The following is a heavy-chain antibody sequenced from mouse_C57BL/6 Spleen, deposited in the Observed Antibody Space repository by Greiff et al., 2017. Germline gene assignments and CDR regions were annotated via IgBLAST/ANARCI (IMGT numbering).Heavy chain of an antibody. CDR3: TRTHYGSSYDYAMDY. CDR1: GYSITSGYY. J-gene: IGHJ4*01. D-gene: IGHD1-1*01. Sequence: EVQLQQSGPGLVKPSQSLSLTCSVTGYSITSGYYWNWIRQFPGNKLEWMGYISYDGSNNYNPSLKNRISITRDTSKNQFFLKLNSVTTEDTATYYCTRTHYGSSYDYAMDYWGQGTSVTVSS. V-gene: IGHV3-6*01. CDR2: ISYDGSN.